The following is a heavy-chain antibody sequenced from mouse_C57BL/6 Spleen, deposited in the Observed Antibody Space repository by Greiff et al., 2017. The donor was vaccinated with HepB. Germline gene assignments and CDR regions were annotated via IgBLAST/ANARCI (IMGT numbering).Heavy chain of an antibody. D-gene: IGHD1-1*01. CDR1: GYSFTGYY. CDR2: INPSTGGT. V-gene: IGHV1-42*01. Sequence: VHVKQSGPELVKPGASVKISCKASGYSFTGYYMNWVKQSPEKSLEWIGEINPSTGGTTYNQKFKAKATLTVDKSSSTAYMQLKSLTSEDSAVYYCATYYGSSSYAMDYWGQGTSVTVSS. CDR3: ATYYGSSSYAMDY. J-gene: IGHJ4*01.